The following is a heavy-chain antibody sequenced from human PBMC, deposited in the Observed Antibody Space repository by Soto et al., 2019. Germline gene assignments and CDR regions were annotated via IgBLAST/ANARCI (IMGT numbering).Heavy chain of an antibody. V-gene: IGHV4-34*01. CDR3: ARRRVTMVRGVTEYDY. D-gene: IGHD3-10*01. CDR2: INHSGST. Sequence: PSETLSLTCAVYGGSFSGYYWSWIRQPPGKGLEWIGEINHSGSTNYNPSLKSRVTISVDTSKNQFSLKLSSVTAADTAVYYCARRRVTMVRGVTEYDYWGQGTLVTVSS. J-gene: IGHJ4*02. CDR1: GGSFSGYY.